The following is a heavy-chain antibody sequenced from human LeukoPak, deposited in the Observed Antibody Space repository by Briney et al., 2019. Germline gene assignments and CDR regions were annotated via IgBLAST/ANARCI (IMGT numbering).Heavy chain of an antibody. J-gene: IGHJ5*02. CDR1: GYTFTGYY. V-gene: IGHV1-2*02. Sequence: ASVKVSCKASGYTFTGYYMHWVRQAPGRGLEWMGWINPNSGTTKYAQKFQGRVTMTRDTSISTAYMEVSRLRFDDTAVYYCARDGGWYQLLWWFDPWGQGTLVTVSS. CDR2: INPNSGTT. D-gene: IGHD2-2*01. CDR3: ARDGGWYQLLWWFDP.